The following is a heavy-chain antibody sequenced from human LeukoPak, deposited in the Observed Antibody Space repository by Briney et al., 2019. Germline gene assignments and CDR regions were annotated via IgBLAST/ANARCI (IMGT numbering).Heavy chain of an antibody. CDR1: GFTFSIGV. CDR2: ISGSGGSP. J-gene: IGHJ4*02. Sequence: GGSLRLSCATSGFTFSIGVMAWARQAPWKGLESVSSISGSGGSPYYADSVKGRFTISRDNSMNTLSLQMNSLRADDTAVYYCAKRDCSTTHCYGFDYWGQGTLVTVSS. CDR3: AKRDCSTTHCYGFDY. D-gene: IGHD2-2*01. V-gene: IGHV3-23*01.